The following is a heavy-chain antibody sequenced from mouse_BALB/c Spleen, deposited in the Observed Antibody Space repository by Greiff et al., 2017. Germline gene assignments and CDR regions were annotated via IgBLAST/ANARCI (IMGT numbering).Heavy chain of an antibody. V-gene: IGHV1-7*01. CDR1: GYTFTSYW. CDR2: INPSTGYT. CDR3: AILLREDYAMDY. Sequence: VKLMESGAELAKPGASVKMSCKASGYTFTSYWMHWVKQRPGQGLEWIGYINPSTGYTEYNQKFKDKATLTADKSSSTAYMQLSSLTSEDSAVYYCAILLREDYAMDYWGQGTSVTVSS. J-gene: IGHJ4*01. D-gene: IGHD1-1*01.